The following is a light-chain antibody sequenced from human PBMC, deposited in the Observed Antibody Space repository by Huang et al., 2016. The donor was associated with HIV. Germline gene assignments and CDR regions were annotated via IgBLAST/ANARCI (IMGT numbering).Light chain of an antibody. CDR2: DAS. Sequence: EIVLTQSPATLSLSPGERVTLSCRASQSVSDYLAWYQHKRGQAPRLLIYDASNRATGSPARFSGSGSGTDFTLTISSLEPEDFAVYYCQQRRNSITFGQGTRLEIK. V-gene: IGKV3-11*01. J-gene: IGKJ5*01. CDR1: QSVSDY. CDR3: QQRRNSIT.